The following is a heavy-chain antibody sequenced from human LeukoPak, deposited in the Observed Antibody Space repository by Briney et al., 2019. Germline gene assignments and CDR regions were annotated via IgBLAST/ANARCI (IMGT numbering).Heavy chain of an antibody. Sequence: SQTLSLTCTVSGGSIISGAYYWSWIRQHPGKGLEWIGFIYYSGSTYYNPSLKSRVTISVDRSRNQFSLKLSSVTAADTAVYYCARGSSVTAIPIFFDYWGQGTLVTVSS. CDR2: IYYSGST. J-gene: IGHJ4*02. D-gene: IGHD2-21*02. V-gene: IGHV4-30-4*08. CDR3: ARGSSVTAIPIFFDY. CDR1: GGSIISGAYY.